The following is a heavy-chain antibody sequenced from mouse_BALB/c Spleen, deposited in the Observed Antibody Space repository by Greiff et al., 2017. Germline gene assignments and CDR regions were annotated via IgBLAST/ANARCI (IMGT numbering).Heavy chain of an antibody. CDR1: GFSLSTSGMG. J-gene: IGHJ4*01. CDR2: IYWDDDK. Sequence: QVTLKVSGPGILQPSQTLSLTCSFSGFSLSTSGMGVSWIRQPSGKGLEWLAHIYWDDDKRYNPSLKSRLTISKDTSSNQVFLKITSVDTADTATYYCARNGKYAMDYWGQATSVTVSS. V-gene: IGHV8-12*01. D-gene: IGHD2-1*01. CDR3: ARNGKYAMDY.